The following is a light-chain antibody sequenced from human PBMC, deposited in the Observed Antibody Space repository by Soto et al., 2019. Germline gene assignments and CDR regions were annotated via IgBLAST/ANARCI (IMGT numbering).Light chain of an antibody. CDR3: QQYGGTRWT. J-gene: IGKJ1*01. CDR1: QSFSSNN. V-gene: IGKV3-20*01. Sequence: IAVTNSPFALSRSPGERGSRSWTDSQSFSSNNLAWYQQKAGQAPRPLIYAASTRAPGVPARFSGSGSGTEFSLTISSLEPEDFAVYYCQQYGGTRWTFGQGTKVDIK. CDR2: AAS.